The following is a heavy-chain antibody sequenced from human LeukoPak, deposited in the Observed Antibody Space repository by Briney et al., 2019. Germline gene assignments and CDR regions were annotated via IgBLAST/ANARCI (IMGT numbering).Heavy chain of an antibody. V-gene: IGHV1-46*01. CDR2: ISPSGGST. CDR1: GYTFTSNY. CDR3: ARDNSVRDEAWWFTP. D-gene: IGHD5-24*01. J-gene: IGHJ5*02. Sequence: ASVKVSCKAFGYTFTSNYMHLVRQAPGQAPQLIRVISPSGGSTTYAQKFQGRVTLTRDMSTSTDYLELSSLRSDDTAVYYCARDNSVRDEAWWFTPWGQGTLVTVAS.